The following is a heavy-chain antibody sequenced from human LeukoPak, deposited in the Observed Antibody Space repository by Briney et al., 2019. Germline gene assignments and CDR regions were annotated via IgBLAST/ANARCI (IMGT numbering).Heavy chain of an antibody. CDR1: GYTFTSYG. Sequence: GASVKVSCKASGYTFTSYGISWVRQAPGQGLEWMGIINPSGGSTSYAQKFQGRVTMTRDMSTSTVYMELSSLRSEDTAVYYCARVGRGGDFDYWGQGTLVTVSS. CDR3: ARVGRGGDFDY. CDR2: INPSGGST. D-gene: IGHD2-21*01. J-gene: IGHJ4*02. V-gene: IGHV1-46*01.